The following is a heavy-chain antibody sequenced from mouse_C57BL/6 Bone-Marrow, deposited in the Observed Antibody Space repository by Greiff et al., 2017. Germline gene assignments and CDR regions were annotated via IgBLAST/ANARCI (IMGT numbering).Heavy chain of an antibody. CDR3: ARGGYYDYDLFAY. CDR2: IYPRDGST. V-gene: IGHV1-85*01. J-gene: IGHJ3*01. D-gene: IGHD2-4*01. Sequence: VQLQQSGPELVKPGASVKLSCKASGYTFTSYDINWVKQRPGPGLEWIGWIYPRDGSTYYNEKFKGKATLTVDTSSSTAYMQLSSLTSEDSAVYFCARGGYYDYDLFAYWGQGTLVTVSA. CDR1: GYTFTSYD.